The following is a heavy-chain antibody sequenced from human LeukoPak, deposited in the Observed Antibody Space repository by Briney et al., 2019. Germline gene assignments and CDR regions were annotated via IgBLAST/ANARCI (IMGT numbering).Heavy chain of an antibody. J-gene: IGHJ4*02. CDR3: ARGSSVDTVATPLKY. V-gene: IGHV1-8*01. CDR1: GYTFTRYD. Sequence: GASVKVSCKASGYTFTRYDINWVREATGQGLEWMGWMNPKSGNIGYAQKFQGRGRMTRSSSVSTAYMELSSLRSEDTAVYYCARGSSVDTVATPLKYWGQGTLATVSS. D-gene: IGHD5-12*01. CDR2: MNPKSGNI.